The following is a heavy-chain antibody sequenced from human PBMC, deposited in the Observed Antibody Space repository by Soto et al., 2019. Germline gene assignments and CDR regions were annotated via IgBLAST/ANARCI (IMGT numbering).Heavy chain of an antibody. CDR1: GFTFSTYT. D-gene: IGHD2-2*01. CDR3: AKARCSTTNCYVPDD. J-gene: IGHJ4*02. V-gene: IGHV3-23*01. CDR2: ISGSGGSP. Sequence: EVQLLESGGGLVQPGGSLRLSCVASGFTFSTYTMSWVRQAPGKGLEWVSVISGSGGSPSYADSVQGRFSISRDNPKNTLYLQMNSLRGEDTAMYYCAKARCSTTNCYVPDDWGQGTLVTVSS.